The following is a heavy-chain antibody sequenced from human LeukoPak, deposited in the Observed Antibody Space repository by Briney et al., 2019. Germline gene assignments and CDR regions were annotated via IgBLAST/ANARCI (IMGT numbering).Heavy chain of an antibody. CDR3: VRDTRSSYSYYGMDI. Sequence: PGGALRLSCAASGFTFSTYTMSWVRPAPGKGLEWVSSISSHSDYIYYAESVTGRFTISRDNAKKSLFLHMNSLRAEDTAIYYCVRDTRSSYSYYGMDIWGQGTTVTVSS. D-gene: IGHD3-10*01. V-gene: IGHV3-21*01. CDR1: GFTFSTYT. CDR2: ISSHSDYI. J-gene: IGHJ6*02.